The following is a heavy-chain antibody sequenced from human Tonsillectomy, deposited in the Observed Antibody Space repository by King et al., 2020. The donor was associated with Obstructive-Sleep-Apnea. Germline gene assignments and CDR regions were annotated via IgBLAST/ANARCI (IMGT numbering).Heavy chain of an antibody. D-gene: IGHD5-18*01. CDR2: IYYSVST. J-gene: IGHJ4*02. CDR3: TTAERGYSY. CDR1: GGPIRYYY. V-gene: IGHV4-59*01. Sequence: VQLQESGPGLVKPSETLSLTCTGSGGPIRYYYWSWIRQPPGKGLDWIGDIYYSVSTKYNPSLKSRVSISIDTSKNQFSLNLSSVTAADTAVYYCTTAERGYSYWGQGTLVTVSS.